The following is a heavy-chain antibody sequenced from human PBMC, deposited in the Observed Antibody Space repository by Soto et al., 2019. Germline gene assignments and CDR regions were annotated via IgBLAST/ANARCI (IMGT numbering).Heavy chain of an antibody. D-gene: IGHD3-3*01. CDR1: GGSISSYY. CDR2: IYYSGST. J-gene: IGHJ4*02. V-gene: IGHV4-59*01. CDR3: ARVLDFWSGYYS. Sequence: SETLSLTCTVSGGSISSYYWSWIRQPPGKGLEWIGYIYYSGSTNYNPSLKSRVTISVDTSKNQFSLKLSSVTAADTAVYYCARVLDFWSGYYSWGQGTLVTVSS.